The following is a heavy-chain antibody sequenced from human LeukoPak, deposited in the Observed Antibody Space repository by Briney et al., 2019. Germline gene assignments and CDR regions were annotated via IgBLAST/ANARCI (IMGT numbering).Heavy chain of an antibody. CDR1: GFTFSSYS. CDR2: ISSSSSYI. D-gene: IGHD3-22*01. V-gene: IGHV3-21*01. CDR3: ARDYYYDSSGYKFDY. J-gene: IGHJ4*02. Sequence: GGSLRLSCAASGFTFSSYSMNWVRQAPGKGLESASSISSSSSYIYYADSVKGRFTISRDNAKNSLYLQMNSLRAEDTAVYYCARDYYYDSSGYKFDYWGQGTLVTVSS.